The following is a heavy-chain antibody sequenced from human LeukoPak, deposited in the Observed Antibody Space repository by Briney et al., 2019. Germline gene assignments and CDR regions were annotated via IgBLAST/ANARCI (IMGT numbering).Heavy chain of an antibody. J-gene: IGHJ6*02. V-gene: IGHV3-30*03. CDR3: ASHRDYGSGSYYSPLDV. CDR1: GFTFSSYG. CDR2: ISYDGSNK. Sequence: PGGSLRLSCAASGFTFSSYGMHWVRQAPGKGLEWVAVISYDGSNKYYADSVKGRFTISRDNSKNTLYLQMNSLRAEDTAVYYCASHRDYGSGSYYSPLDVWGQGTTVTVSS. D-gene: IGHD3-10*01.